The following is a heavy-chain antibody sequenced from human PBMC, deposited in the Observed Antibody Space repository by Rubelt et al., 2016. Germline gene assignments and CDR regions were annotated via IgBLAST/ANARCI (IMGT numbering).Heavy chain of an antibody. CDR1: GFTFSSCA. Sequence: EVQLVESGGGLVQPGGSLRLSCSASGFTFSSCAMYWVRQAPGKGLDYVSGVSSNGGSTYYADSVKGRFTTSRDNSKNTLYLHVSSLRTEDTAVYYCVKRGHGSSWYYFDHWGQGTLVTVSS. V-gene: IGHV3-64D*06. J-gene: IGHJ4*02. CDR3: VKRGHGSSWYYFDH. D-gene: IGHD6-13*01. CDR2: VSSNGGST.